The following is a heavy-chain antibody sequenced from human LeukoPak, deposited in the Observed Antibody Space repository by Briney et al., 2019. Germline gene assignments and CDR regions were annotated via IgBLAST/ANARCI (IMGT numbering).Heavy chain of an antibody. D-gene: IGHD3-3*01. CDR2: ISSSGSTI. Sequence: GGSLRLSCAASGFTFSDYYMSWIRQAPGKGLEWVSYISSSGSTIYYADSVKGRFTISRDSSKNTLYLQMNSLRAEDTAVYYCAKDFFGYKFGRSASDIWGQGTMVTVSS. CDR1: GFTFSDYY. V-gene: IGHV3-11*01. J-gene: IGHJ3*02. CDR3: AKDFFGYKFGRSASDI.